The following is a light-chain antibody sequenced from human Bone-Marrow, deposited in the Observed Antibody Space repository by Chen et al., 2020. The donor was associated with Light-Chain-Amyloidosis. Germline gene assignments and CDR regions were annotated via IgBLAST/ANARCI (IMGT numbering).Light chain of an antibody. CDR2: GGS. CDR3: QQVHGYPRT. Sequence: DIQLPQSPSFLSASVGDIVTITCRASQAIGRSLAWFQLKPGKAPQLLLFGGSHLETHVPQRFSGSRDGSDFTLTLSGLQPEDLATYYCQQVHGYPRTFGQGTRV. J-gene: IGKJ1*01. V-gene: IGKV1-9*01. CDR1: QAIGRS.